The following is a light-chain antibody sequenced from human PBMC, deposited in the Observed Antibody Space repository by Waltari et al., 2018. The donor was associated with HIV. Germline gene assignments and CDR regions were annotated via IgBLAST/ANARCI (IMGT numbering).Light chain of an antibody. V-gene: IGLV2-23*02. CDR3: CSCPRSGIRYV. Sequence: QSALTQPASVSGSPGQSITISCTGTSSNVGSDLVPWYQQHPGEAPKLIIYEVTKRPSGVSNRFSGSKSGNTASLTISGLQAEDEADYYCCSCPRSGIRYVFGTGTKVTVL. CDR2: EVT. J-gene: IGLJ1*01. CDR1: SSNVGSDL.